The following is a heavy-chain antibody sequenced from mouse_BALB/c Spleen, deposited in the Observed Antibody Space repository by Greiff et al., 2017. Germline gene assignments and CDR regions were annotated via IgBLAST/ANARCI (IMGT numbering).Heavy chain of an antibody. CDR2: ISYSGST. Sequence: VQLKESGPGLVKPSQSLSLTCTVTGYSITSDYAWNWIRQFPGNKLEWMGYISYSGSTSYNPSLKSRISITRDTSKNQFFLQLNSVTTEDTATYYCARGDYGNYYFDYWGQGTTLTVSS. D-gene: IGHD2-1*01. CDR3: ARGDYGNYYFDY. CDR1: GYSITSDYA. J-gene: IGHJ2*01. V-gene: IGHV3-2*02.